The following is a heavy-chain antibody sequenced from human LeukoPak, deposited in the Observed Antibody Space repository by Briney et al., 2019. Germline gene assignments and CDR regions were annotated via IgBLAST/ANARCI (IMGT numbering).Heavy chain of an antibody. D-gene: IGHD2-21*01. CDR2: IYQSETA. Sequence: SETLSLTCTVSGYSISSGYFWGWMRQPPGKGLEWIGSIYQSETAHYNPSLKSRVTISVDTSENQFSLKLSSVTAADTAVYYCARMVAIGGASANPDYWGQGTLVTVSS. V-gene: IGHV4-38-2*02. J-gene: IGHJ4*02. CDR1: GYSISSGYF. CDR3: ARMVAIGGASANPDY.